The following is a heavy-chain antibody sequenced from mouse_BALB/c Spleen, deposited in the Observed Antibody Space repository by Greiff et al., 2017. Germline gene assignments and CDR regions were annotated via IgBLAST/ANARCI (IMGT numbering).Heavy chain of an antibody. V-gene: IGHV1-7*01. CDR3: ARGTDRTGTGWYFDV. CDR1: GYTFTSYW. CDR2: INPSTGYT. D-gene: IGHD4-1*01. Sequence: QVQLQQSGAELAKPGASVKMSCKASGYTFTSYWMHWVKQRPGQGLEWIGYINPSTGYTEYNQKFKDKATLTADKSSSTAYMQLSSLTSEDSAVYYCARGTDRTGTGWYFDVWGAGTTVTVSS. J-gene: IGHJ1*01.